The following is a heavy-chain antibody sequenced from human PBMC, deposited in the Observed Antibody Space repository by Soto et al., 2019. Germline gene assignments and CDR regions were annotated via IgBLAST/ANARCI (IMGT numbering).Heavy chain of an antibody. Sequence: GGSRRLSVIDSVFSFSTYGMDWGRQAPGKGPEWVARILYDGRKEVYADSVKGRFIISRDNSKNTLFLQMDSLRVEDTAVYYSVKGLALMADSWGQGTPVT. D-gene: IGHD2-21*01. CDR2: ILYDGRKE. CDR3: VKGLALMADS. V-gene: IGHV3-30*18. J-gene: IGHJ4*02. CDR1: VFSFSTYG.